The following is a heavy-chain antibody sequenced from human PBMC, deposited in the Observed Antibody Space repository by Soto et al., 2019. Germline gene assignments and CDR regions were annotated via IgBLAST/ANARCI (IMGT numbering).Heavy chain of an antibody. CDR1: GVSFTAYY. J-gene: IGHJ5*02. D-gene: IGHD6-6*01. V-gene: IGHV1-2*02. CDR2: INAHSGGT. CDR3: AKDLTRQLAYWLDP. Sequence: ASGKVSCKASGVSFTAYYRHWLRQAPGQGLEWMGWINAHSGGTEYAQKFQGRVTLTRDTSIATAYLTLTSLTSDDTALYYCAKDLTRQLAYWLDPWGQGTQVTVS.